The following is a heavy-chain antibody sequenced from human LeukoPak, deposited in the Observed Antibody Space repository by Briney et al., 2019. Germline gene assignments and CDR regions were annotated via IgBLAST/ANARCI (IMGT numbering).Heavy chain of an antibody. V-gene: IGHV3-23*01. CDR3: ARPSPGSSSLFFYYMDV. D-gene: IGHD1-26*01. CDR2: ISSSGSST. CDR1: GFTFSNHA. Sequence: PGGSMRLSCAASGFTFSNHAMSWVRQAPGKGLEWVSGISSSGSSTFFADHVKGRFTISRDNARNSLYLQINTLQAEDTAVYYCARPSPGSSSLFFYYMDVWGKGTTVTVSS. J-gene: IGHJ6*03.